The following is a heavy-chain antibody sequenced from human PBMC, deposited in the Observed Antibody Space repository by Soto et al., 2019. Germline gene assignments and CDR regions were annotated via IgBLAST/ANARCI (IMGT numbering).Heavy chain of an antibody. CDR2: IYYSGST. V-gene: IGHV4-31*03. D-gene: IGHD2-2*01. J-gene: IGHJ6*03. Sequence: SETLSLTCTVSGGSISSGGYYWSWIRQHPGKGLEWIGYIYYSGSTYYNPSLKSRVTISVDTSKNQFSLKLSSVTAADTAVYYCARSPGYCSSTSCPREYYYYYMDVWGKGTTVTVSS. CDR3: ARSPGYCSSTSCPREYYYYYMDV. CDR1: GGSISSGGYY.